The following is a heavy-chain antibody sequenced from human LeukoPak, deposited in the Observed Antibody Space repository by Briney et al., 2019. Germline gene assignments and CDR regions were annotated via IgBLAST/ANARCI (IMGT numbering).Heavy chain of an antibody. J-gene: IGHJ4*02. Sequence: GGSLRLSCAASGFTFSSYSMNWVRQAPGKGLEWVSSISNSSSYIYYADSVKGRFTISRDNAKSSLYLQMNSLRAEDTAVYYCARSSGYDSPLYYWGQGTLVTVSS. D-gene: IGHD5-12*01. CDR1: GFTFSSYS. CDR3: ARSSGYDSPLYY. V-gene: IGHV3-21*01. CDR2: ISNSSSYI.